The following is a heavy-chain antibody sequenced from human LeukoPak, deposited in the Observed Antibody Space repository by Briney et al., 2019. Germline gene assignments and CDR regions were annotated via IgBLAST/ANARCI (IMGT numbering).Heavy chain of an antibody. Sequence: PGGFLRLSCAASGFTFSSYGMSWVRQAPGKGLEWVANIRQDGSVQNYVYSVKGRFTISRDKPTNSVYMQMSRLRAEDTAVYYCLVTTRSRGFDYWGQGTLVTVSS. CDR3: LVTTRSRGFDY. CDR2: IRQDGSVQ. J-gene: IGHJ4*02. V-gene: IGHV3-7*01. CDR1: GFTFSSYG. D-gene: IGHD1/OR15-1a*01.